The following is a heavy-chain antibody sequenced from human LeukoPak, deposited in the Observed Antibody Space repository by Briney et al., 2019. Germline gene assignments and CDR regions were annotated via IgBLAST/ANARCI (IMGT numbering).Heavy chain of an antibody. CDR2: IWYDGSNK. CDR1: GFTFSSYG. V-gene: IGHV3-33*06. CDR3: AKVSTRAAHFDY. Sequence: PGGSLRLSCAASGFTFSSYGMNWVRQAPGKVLEWVAVIWYDGSNKYYADSVKGRFTISRDNSKKKLYFQMNSLRDEDTAVYYCAKVSTRAAHFDYWGQGTLVTVSS. D-gene: IGHD2/OR15-2a*01. J-gene: IGHJ4*02.